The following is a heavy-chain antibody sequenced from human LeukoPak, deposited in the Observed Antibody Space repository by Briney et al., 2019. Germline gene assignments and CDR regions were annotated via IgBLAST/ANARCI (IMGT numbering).Heavy chain of an antibody. V-gene: IGHV4-34*01. Sequence: SETLSLTCAVYGGSFSGYYWSWIRQPPGKGLEWIGEINHGGSTSDNSPLKSRVTMSVDTSKNQFSLKLSSVTAADTAVYYCAREAQYSSGYYVWGQGTLVTVSS. CDR2: INHGGST. J-gene: IGHJ4*02. D-gene: IGHD3-22*01. CDR3: AREAQYSSGYYV. CDR1: GGSFSGYY.